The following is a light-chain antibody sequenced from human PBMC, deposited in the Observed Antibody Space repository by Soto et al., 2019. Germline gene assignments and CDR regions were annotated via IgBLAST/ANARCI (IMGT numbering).Light chain of an antibody. V-gene: IGKV3-15*01. J-gene: IGKJ1*01. Sequence: EIVMTQSPATLSVSPGERATLSCRASQSVSSNLAWYQQKPGQAPRLLIYGASTRATGIPARFSGSGSGTEFTLTMSSLQSEDFAVYYCQQYNNWPQTSGQGTKVEIK. CDR2: GAS. CDR1: QSVSSN. CDR3: QQYNNWPQT.